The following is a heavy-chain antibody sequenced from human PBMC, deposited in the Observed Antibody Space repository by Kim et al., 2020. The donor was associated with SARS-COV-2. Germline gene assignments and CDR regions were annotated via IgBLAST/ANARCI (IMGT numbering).Heavy chain of an antibody. J-gene: IGHJ4*02. D-gene: IGHD3-9*01. CDR3: ASILS. CDR2: ICSGGST. Sequence: ICSGGSTYYADSVKGRFTNARDNAKNTLYLQMNSLRAEDTAVYYCASILSWGQGTLVTVSS. V-gene: IGHV3-53*01.